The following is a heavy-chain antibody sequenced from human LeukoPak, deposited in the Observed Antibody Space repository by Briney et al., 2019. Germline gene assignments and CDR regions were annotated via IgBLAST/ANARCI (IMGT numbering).Heavy chain of an antibody. J-gene: IGHJ4*02. CDR1: RFTFNSYW. CDR2: VQQEGSEK. V-gene: IGHV3-7*01. CDR3: ATTLNVATAGYF. Sequence: GGSLRLSCAASRFTFNSYWMSWVRQAPGKGLEWVANVQQEGSEKYYLDSVKGRFTITRDNAKNSVYLQMNRLRAEDTAVYYCATTLNVATAGYFWGQGTLVIVSS. D-gene: IGHD5-12*01.